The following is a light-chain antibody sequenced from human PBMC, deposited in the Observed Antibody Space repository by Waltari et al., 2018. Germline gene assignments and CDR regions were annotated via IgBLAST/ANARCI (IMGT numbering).Light chain of an antibody. CDR1: QSIRSY. CDR3: QQSYSTFWT. Sequence: DIQMTQSPSSLSASVGDRVTITCRASQSIRSYLNWYQQKPGNSPKLLIYAASSLQSGVPSRFSVSGSGTDFTLTISSLQPEDFATYYCQQSYSTFWTCGQGTKVEIK. CDR2: AAS. V-gene: IGKV1-39*01. J-gene: IGKJ1*01.